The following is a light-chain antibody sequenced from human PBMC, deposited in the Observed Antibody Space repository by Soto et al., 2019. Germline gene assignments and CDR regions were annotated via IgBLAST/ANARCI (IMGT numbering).Light chain of an antibody. CDR2: WAS. CDR1: QSILYSSNNKNC. J-gene: IGKJ4*01. V-gene: IGKV4-1*01. CDR3: QQYYNSPVT. Sequence: VMTQSPDSLAVSLGERATINCKSSQSILYSSNNKNCLAWYQQKPGQPPKLLIYWASTRESGVPDRFSGSGSGTDFTLTISSLQAEDVAVYYCQQYYNSPVTFGGGTKVEIK.